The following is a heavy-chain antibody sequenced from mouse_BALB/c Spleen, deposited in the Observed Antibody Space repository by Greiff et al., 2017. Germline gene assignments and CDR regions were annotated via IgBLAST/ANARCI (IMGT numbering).Heavy chain of an antibody. CDR2: INPYNDGT. CDR1: GYTFTSYV. V-gene: IGHV1-14*01. J-gene: IGHJ3*01. CDR3: ARQEVYYDYDESSWFAY. Sequence: VQLQESGPELVKPGASVKMSCKASGYTFTSYVMHWVKQKPGQGLEWIGYINPYNDGTKYNEKFKGKATLTSDKSSSTAYMELSSLTSEDSAVYYCARQEVYYDYDESSWFAYWGQGTLVTVAA. D-gene: IGHD2-4*01.